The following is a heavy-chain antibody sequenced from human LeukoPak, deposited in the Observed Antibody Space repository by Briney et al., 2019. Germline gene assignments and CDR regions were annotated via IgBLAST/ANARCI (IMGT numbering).Heavy chain of an antibody. Sequence: HTGGSLRLSCAASGFTFSSYAMHWVRQAPGKGLEWVAVISYDGSNKYYADSVKGRFTISRDNAKNSLYLQMNSLRDEDTAVYYCARDIGYAFDIWGQGTMVTVSS. CDR2: ISYDGSNK. CDR1: GFTFSSYA. CDR3: ARDIGYAFDI. J-gene: IGHJ3*02. V-gene: IGHV3-30-3*01. D-gene: IGHD5-18*01.